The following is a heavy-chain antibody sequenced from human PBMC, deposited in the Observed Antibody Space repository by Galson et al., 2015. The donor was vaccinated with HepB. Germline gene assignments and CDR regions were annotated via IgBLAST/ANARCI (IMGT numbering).Heavy chain of an antibody. J-gene: IGHJ4*02. D-gene: IGHD3-10*01. CDR3: VTTVRGINY. Sequence: SLRLSCAASGFTFNSYAMAWVRQAPGKGLEWVSVVTSGGGNTIFPEPLEGGGVGSEDNSRNTLYLQTSSLRADDTAVYYCVTTVRGINYWGQGTLLTVSS. CDR2: VTSGGGNT. V-gene: IGHV3-23*01. CDR1: GFTFNSYA.